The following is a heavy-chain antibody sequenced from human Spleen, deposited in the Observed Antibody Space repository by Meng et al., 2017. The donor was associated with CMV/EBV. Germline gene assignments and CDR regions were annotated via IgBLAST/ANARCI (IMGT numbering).Heavy chain of an antibody. CDR1: GGTFSTYA. V-gene: IGHV1-69*05. CDR3: ARETTTSASYNNIWYGDYYYYGMDV. CDR2: IIPIFGTS. Sequence: SVKVSCKASGGTFSTYAISWVRQAPGQGLEWLGGIIPIFGTSKPAQRFQDRVVITTDESSTIAYMELSSLKSEDTAVYYCARETTTSASYNNIWYGDYYYYGMDVWGQGTTVTVSS. D-gene: IGHD6-13*01. J-gene: IGHJ6*02.